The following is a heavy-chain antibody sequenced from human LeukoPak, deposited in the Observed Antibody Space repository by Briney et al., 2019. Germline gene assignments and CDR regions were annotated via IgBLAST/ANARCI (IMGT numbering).Heavy chain of an antibody. CDR3: ARAAWVSTSSNYYFDN. D-gene: IGHD1-1*01. J-gene: IGHJ4*02. CDR2: MNPNSGNT. V-gene: IGHV1-8*01. CDR1: GYTFTSYD. Sequence: ASVKVSCKASGYTFTSYDINWVRQATGQGLEWVGWMNPNSGNTGYAQKFQGRVTMTRNTSISTAYMELSSLRSEDTALYYCARAAWVSTSSNYYFDNWGQGTLVTVSS.